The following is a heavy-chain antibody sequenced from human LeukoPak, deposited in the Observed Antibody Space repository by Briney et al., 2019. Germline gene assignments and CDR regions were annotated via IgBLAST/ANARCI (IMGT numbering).Heavy chain of an antibody. CDR2: IHHSGST. V-gene: IGHV4-38-2*02. CDR3: ARRRAHYYDSSGYYSRPQRAFDI. Sequence: PSETLSLTCTVSGYSISSNYYWAWIRQPPGKGLEWIGEIHHSGSTNYNPSLKSRVTISVDTSKNQFSLKLSSVTAADTAVYFCARRRAHYYDSSGYYSRPQRAFDIWGQGTMVTVSS. D-gene: IGHD3-22*01. J-gene: IGHJ3*02. CDR1: GYSISSNYY.